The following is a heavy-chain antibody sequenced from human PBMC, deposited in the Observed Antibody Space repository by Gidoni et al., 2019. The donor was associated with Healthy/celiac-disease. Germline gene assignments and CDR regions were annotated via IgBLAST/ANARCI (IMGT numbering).Heavy chain of an antibody. CDR1: GGSISSYY. D-gene: IGHD3-9*01. V-gene: IGHV4-59*08. Sequence: QVQLQESGPGLVKPSETLSPPCTVSGGSISSYYWRWIRQPPGKRLEWIGYLYYSGSTNYNPALKSRVTISVDTSKSQFSLKLGSVTAADTAVYYCARLGYYDILTGYPQGAFDIWGQGTMVTVSS. CDR3: ARLGYYDILTGYPQGAFDI. CDR2: LYYSGST. J-gene: IGHJ3*02.